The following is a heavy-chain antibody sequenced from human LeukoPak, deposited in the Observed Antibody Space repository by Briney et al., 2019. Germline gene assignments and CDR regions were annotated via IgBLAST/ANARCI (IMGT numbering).Heavy chain of an antibody. V-gene: IGHV4-59*01. CDR1: GGPIHTYY. J-gene: IGHJ4*02. CDR2: ISYSGNS. Sequence: SETLSLTCTVSGGPIHTYYWNWIRQPPGKGLEWIAYISYSGNSNYNPSLKSRVTISADTSKNQFSLKLTSVTAADTAVYYCARGFGYSFGYIGYWGQGTLVTVSS. CDR3: ARGFGYSFGYIGY. D-gene: IGHD5-18*01.